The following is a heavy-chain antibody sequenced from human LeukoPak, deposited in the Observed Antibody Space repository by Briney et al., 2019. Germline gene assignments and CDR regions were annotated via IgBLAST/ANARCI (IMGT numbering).Heavy chain of an antibody. Sequence: KPSETLSLTCTVSGGSITSYYWSWIRQPPGKGLEWIAYISYSGSTNSNPSLKSRVTISVDTSKSQFSLRLTSVTAADTAVYYCARSYSSTWYGDFQHWGQGTLVTVSS. D-gene: IGHD6-13*01. CDR3: ARSYSSTWYGDFQH. V-gene: IGHV4-59*01. J-gene: IGHJ1*01. CDR2: ISYSGST. CDR1: GGSITSYY.